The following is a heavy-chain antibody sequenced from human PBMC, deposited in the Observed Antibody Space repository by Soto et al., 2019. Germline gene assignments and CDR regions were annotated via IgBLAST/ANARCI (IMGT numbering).Heavy chain of an antibody. D-gene: IGHD6-19*01. CDR3: ARSSGWYYFDY. Sequence: QVQLQESGPGLVKPSETLSLTCTVSGGSISSYYWSWIRQPPGKGLEWIGYIYYSGSTNYNPSLKSRVTISVDTSMNQFSRNLSSVTAADTAVYYCARSSGWYYFDYLGQGTLVTVSS. CDR1: GGSISSYY. V-gene: IGHV4-59*01. J-gene: IGHJ4*02. CDR2: IYYSGST.